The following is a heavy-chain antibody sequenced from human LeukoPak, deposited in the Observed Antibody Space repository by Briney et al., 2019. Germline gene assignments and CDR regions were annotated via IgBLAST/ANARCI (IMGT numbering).Heavy chain of an antibody. J-gene: IGHJ4*02. D-gene: IGHD6-19*01. CDR3: AKSPDVAGTGRFDY. CDR1: GFTFSSYA. V-gene: IGHV3-23*01. Sequence: GGSRRLSCAGSGFTFSSYAMNWVRQAPGKGLEWVSGISGCGGSTYYADSVKGRFSISRDDSKNTLYLQMNSLRAEDTAVYYCAKSPDVAGTGRFDYWGQGTLVTVSS. CDR2: ISGCGGST.